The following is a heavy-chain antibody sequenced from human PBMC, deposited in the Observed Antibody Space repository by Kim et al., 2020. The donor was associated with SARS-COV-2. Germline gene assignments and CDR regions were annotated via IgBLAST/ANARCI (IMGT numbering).Heavy chain of an antibody. Sequence: GGSLRLSCAASGFTFSSYAMNWVRQAPGKGLEWVSAITGSGGSTYYADSVKGRFTISRDTSKNTLYLQMNSLRAEDTAVYYCAKDRDNSGYYWGNDAFDIWGQGTMVTVSS. V-gene: IGHV3-23*01. J-gene: IGHJ3*02. D-gene: IGHD3-22*01. CDR3: AKDRDNSGYYWGNDAFDI. CDR1: GFTFSSYA. CDR2: ITGSGGST.